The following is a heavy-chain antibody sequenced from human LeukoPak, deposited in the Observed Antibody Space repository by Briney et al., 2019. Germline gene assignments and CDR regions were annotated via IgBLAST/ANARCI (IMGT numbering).Heavy chain of an antibody. J-gene: IGHJ4*02. Sequence: PGGSLRLSCAASGFTFSSYSMNWVRQAPGKGLVWVSRINSDGSSTNYADSVKGRFTISRDNAKNTLYLQMNSLRAEDTAVYYCARGQYDSSGYPFDYWGRGTLVTVSS. CDR3: ARGQYDSSGYPFDY. V-gene: IGHV3-74*01. CDR1: GFTFSSYS. D-gene: IGHD3-22*01. CDR2: INSDGSST.